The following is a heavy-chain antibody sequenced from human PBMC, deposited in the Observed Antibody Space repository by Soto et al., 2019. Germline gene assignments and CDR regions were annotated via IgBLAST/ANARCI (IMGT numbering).Heavy chain of an antibody. Sequence: GGSLRLSCAASGFTFSSYGMHWVRQAPGKGLEWVAVISYDGSNKYYADSVKGRFTISRDNSKNTLYLQMNSLRAEDTAVYYCAKGPYYYGSGSYLPYYYYMDVWGKGTTVTVSS. D-gene: IGHD3-10*01. CDR2: ISYDGSNK. CDR1: GFTFSSYG. V-gene: IGHV3-30*18. J-gene: IGHJ6*03. CDR3: AKGPYYYGSGSYLPYYYYMDV.